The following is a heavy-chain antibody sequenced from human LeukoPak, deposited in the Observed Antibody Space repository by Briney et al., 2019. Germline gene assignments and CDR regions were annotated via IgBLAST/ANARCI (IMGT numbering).Heavy chain of an antibody. CDR3: ASHYDTSGYHYFDF. D-gene: IGHD3-22*01. Sequence: GGSLRLSCAASGFTFSDYYMSWIRQAPGKGLEWVSYITGSSSSTNYADSVKGRFTISRDSSKNTLYLQMNSLRAEDTAVYYCASHYDTSGYHYFDFRGQGTLVTVSS. CDR2: ITGSSSST. CDR1: GFTFSDYY. V-gene: IGHV3-11*06. J-gene: IGHJ4*02.